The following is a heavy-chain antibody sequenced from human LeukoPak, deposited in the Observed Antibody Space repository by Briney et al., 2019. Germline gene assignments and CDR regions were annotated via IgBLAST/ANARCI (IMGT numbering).Heavy chain of an antibody. CDR3: LKDISYESSGSVFAY. D-gene: IGHD3-22*01. Sequence: GGSVRLSCVASGFTFEYYTMHWVRQAAGKTLEWISLISWDGRRYYRESVKGGFTISRDNSKNSLYLQTDNLRTEDTALYYRLKDISYESSGSVFAYSGQGTLVTVSS. CDR2: ISWDGRR. V-gene: IGHV3-43*01. CDR1: GFTFEYYT. J-gene: IGHJ4*02.